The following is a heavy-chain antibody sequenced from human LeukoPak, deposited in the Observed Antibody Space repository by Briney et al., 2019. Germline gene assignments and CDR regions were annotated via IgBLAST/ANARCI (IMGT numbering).Heavy chain of an antibody. CDR2: MNPNSGNT. Sequence: GASVKVSCKASGYTFTSYYMHWVRQATGQGLEWMGWMNPNSGNTGYAQKFQGRVTITRNTSISTAYMELSSLRSDDTAVYYCARLGRGFDYWGQGTLVTVSS. D-gene: IGHD1-26*01. V-gene: IGHV1-8*03. CDR3: ARLGRGFDY. CDR1: GYTFTSYY. J-gene: IGHJ4*02.